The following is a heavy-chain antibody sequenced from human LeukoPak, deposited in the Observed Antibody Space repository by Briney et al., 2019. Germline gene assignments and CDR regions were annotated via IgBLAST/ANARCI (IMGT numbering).Heavy chain of an antibody. V-gene: IGHV4-59*11. CDR3: ARMGAADAFDI. J-gene: IGHJ3*02. D-gene: IGHD1-26*01. CDR1: GGSISSHY. Sequence: PSETLSLTCTVSGGSISSHYWSWIRQPPGKGLEWIGYIYYSGSTNYNPSLKSRVTISVDTSKNQFSLKLSSVTAADTAVYYCARMGAADAFDIWGQGTMVTVSS. CDR2: IYYSGST.